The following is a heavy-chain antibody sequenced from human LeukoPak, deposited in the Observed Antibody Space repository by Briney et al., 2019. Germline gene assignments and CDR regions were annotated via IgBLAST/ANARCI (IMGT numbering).Heavy chain of an antibody. CDR1: GFTFDDYG. CDR2: INWNGGST. J-gene: IGHJ4*02. D-gene: IGHD6-13*01. CDR3: ARLKAAAGSNFDF. V-gene: IGHV3-20*04. Sequence: GGSLRLSCAASGFTFDDYGMSWVRQARGKGLEGGTGINWNGGSTSYADSVKGRFTISRDTAKNSLYLQMNSLRAEDTALYYCARLKAAAGSNFDFWGQGTLVTVSS.